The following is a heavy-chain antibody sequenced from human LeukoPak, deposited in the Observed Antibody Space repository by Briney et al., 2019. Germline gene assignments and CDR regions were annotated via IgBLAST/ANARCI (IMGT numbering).Heavy chain of an antibody. D-gene: IGHD5-18*01. CDR3: ARDPGTYSDTAMVIHYGMDV. CDR1: GYTFTSYY. V-gene: IGHV1-46*01. J-gene: IGHJ6*02. CDR2: INPSGGST. Sequence: ASVNVSCKASGYTFTSYYMHWVRQAPGQGLEWMGIINPSGGSTSYAQKFQGRVTMTRDTSTSTVYMELSSLRSEDTAVYYCARDPGTYSDTAMVIHYGMDVWGQGTTVTVSS.